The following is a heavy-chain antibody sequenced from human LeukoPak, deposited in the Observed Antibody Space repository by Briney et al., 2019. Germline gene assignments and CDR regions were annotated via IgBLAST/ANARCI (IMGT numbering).Heavy chain of an antibody. Sequence: SETLSLTCAVYGGSFSGYYWSWIRQPPGKGLEWIGEINHSGSTNYNPSLKSRVTISVNTSKNHFSLKLSSVTAADTAVYYCARAYGDHDYWGQGTLVTVSS. J-gene: IGHJ4*02. CDR1: GGSFSGYY. CDR3: ARAYGDHDY. CDR2: INHSGST. D-gene: IGHD4-17*01. V-gene: IGHV4-34*01.